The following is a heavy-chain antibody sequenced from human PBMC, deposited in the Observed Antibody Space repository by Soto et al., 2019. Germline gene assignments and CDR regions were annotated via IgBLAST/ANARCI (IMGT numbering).Heavy chain of an antibody. J-gene: IGHJ6*02. CDR3: ATVGGGYSYGRFMDV. Sequence: SETRSRTWTVSGGSISSGVYYWMWIRQHPGKVLDWIGYIYCRGSTYYDPSLKSRVIISVDTSKNQSSLKLSPVTAADAAVYYCATVGGGYSYGRFMDVWGQGTTVTVSS. CDR2: IYCRGST. CDR1: GGSISSGVYY. D-gene: IGHD5-18*01. V-gene: IGHV4-31*02.